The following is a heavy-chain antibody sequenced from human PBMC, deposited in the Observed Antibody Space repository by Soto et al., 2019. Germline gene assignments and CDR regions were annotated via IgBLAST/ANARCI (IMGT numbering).Heavy chain of an antibody. CDR1: GFIVSGYY. Sequence: EVQLVETGGGSIQPGGSLRLSCAASGFIVSGYYMSWVRQAPGKGLEWVSILYSGGSTHYADSVKGRFTISRDNSKNTLCLQMNSLRAEDTAVYFCSRGLNVYDNSGYYYYWGQGTLVTVSS. D-gene: IGHD3-22*01. CDR3: SRGLNVYDNSGYYYY. J-gene: IGHJ4*02. CDR2: LYSGGST. V-gene: IGHV3-53*02.